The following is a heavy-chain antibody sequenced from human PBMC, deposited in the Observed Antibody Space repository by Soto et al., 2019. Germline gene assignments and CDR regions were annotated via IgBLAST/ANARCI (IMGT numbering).Heavy chain of an antibody. CDR2: IVVGSGNT. Sequence: GASVKVSCKASGFTFTSSAMQWVRQARGQRLEWIRWIVVGSGNTNYAQKFQERVTITRDMSTSTAYMELSSLRSEDTAVYYCAAQYCTNGVCYADYWGQGTLVTVSS. J-gene: IGHJ4*02. CDR3: AAQYCTNGVCYADY. D-gene: IGHD2-8*01. V-gene: IGHV1-58*02. CDR1: GFTFTSSA.